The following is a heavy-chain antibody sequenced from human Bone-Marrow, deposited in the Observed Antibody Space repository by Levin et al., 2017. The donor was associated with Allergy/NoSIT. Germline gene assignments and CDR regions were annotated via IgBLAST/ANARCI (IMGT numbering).Heavy chain of an antibody. Sequence: PGGSLRLSCAASGFTFSSYAMSWVRQAPGKGLEWVSAISGSGGSTYYADSVKGRFTISRDNSKNTLYLQMNSLRAEDTAVYYCAASGWYEGPTNYFDYWGQGTLVTVSS. D-gene: IGHD6-19*01. CDR2: ISGSGGST. J-gene: IGHJ4*02. CDR1: GFTFSSYA. V-gene: IGHV3-23*01. CDR3: AASGWYEGPTNYFDY.